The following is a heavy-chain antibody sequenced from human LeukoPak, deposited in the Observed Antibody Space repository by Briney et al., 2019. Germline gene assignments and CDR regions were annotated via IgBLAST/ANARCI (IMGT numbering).Heavy chain of an antibody. Sequence: GGSLRLSCAASGFTFSSYWMHWVRQAPGQGLVWVSRINSDGSSTRYADSVKGRFTISRDNAKNTLYLQMNSLRAEDTAVYYCVRGVGGDSRFDPWGQGTLVTVSS. J-gene: IGHJ5*02. CDR2: INSDGSST. CDR3: VRGVGGDSRFDP. D-gene: IGHD1-26*01. V-gene: IGHV3-74*01. CDR1: GFTFSSYW.